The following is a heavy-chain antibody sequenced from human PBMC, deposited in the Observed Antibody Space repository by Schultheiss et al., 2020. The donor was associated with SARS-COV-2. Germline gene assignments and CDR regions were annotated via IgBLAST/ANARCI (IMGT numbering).Heavy chain of an antibody. CDR1: GGSISSYY. V-gene: IGHV4-4*07. CDR2: IYTSGST. J-gene: IGHJ6*02. Sequence: SETLSLTCTVSGGSISSYYWSWIRQPAGKGLEWIGRIYTSGSTNYNPSLKSRVTISVDTSKNHFSLKLSSVTAADSAVYFCVSNENHDFWSAYVWGQGTTVTVSS. D-gene: IGHD3-3*01. CDR3: VSNENHDFWSAYV.